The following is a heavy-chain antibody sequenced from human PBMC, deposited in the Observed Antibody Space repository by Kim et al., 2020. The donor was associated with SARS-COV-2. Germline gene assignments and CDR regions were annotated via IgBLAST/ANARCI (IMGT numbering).Heavy chain of an antibody. D-gene: IGHD6-19*01. Sequence: GGSLRLSCAASGFTVSSNYMSWVRQAPGKGLEWVSVIYSGGSTYYADSVKGRFTISRDNSKNTLYLQMNSLRAEDTAVYYCARVGSGWYGYYYYGMDVWGQGTTVTVSS. CDR3: ARVGSGWYGYYYYGMDV. CDR1: GFTVSSNY. CDR2: IYSGGST. J-gene: IGHJ6*02. V-gene: IGHV3-53*01.